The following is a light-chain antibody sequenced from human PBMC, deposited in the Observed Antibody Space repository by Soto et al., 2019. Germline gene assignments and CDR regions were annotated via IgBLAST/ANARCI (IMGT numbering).Light chain of an antibody. CDR3: QQYNTWLWT. CDR2: GAS. CDR1: QRVNAN. J-gene: IGKJ1*01. V-gene: IGKV3-15*01. Sequence: EVVMTQSPATLSVSPGERATLSCRASQRVNANLAWYQQKPGQAPRLLIHGASNRATGIPARFSGSGFGTEFILTISSLQSEDFAVYYCQQYNTWLWTFGQGTKVEI.